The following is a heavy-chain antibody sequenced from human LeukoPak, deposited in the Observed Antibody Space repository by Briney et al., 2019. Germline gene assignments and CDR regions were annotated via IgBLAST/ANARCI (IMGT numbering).Heavy chain of an antibody. Sequence: ASVKVSCKASGYTFTSYAMHWVRQASGQRLEWMGWIYAGNGNTKYSQKFQGRVTITRDTSASTAYMELSSLRSEDTAVYYCARTPPYSSSSRLFDYWGQGTLVTVSS. CDR1: GYTFTSYA. CDR2: IYAGNGNT. J-gene: IGHJ4*02. CDR3: ARTPPYSSSSRLFDY. V-gene: IGHV1-3*01. D-gene: IGHD6-6*01.